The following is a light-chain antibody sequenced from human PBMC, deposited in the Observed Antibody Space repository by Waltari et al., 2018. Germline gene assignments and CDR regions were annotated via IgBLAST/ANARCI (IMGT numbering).Light chain of an antibody. Sequence: DIQMTQSPSSVSASVGDGVTITCRASLGISTWVAWYQQKPGEAPKLLIYGASRLHSGVPSRFSGSGSETHFTLTITILQPEDFATSYCQQTNTFPITFGGGTKVDI. CDR2: GAS. CDR3: QQTNTFPIT. V-gene: IGKV1-12*01. J-gene: IGKJ4*01. CDR1: LGISTW.